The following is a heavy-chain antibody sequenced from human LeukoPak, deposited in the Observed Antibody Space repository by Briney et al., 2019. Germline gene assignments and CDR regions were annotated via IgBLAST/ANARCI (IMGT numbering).Heavy chain of an antibody. Sequence: PGGSLSLSCAASGFTFSTYGMHWVRQAPGKGLEWVAFIRSDGSDKYYVASVKGRFTISRANSKNTLYREMNGLGPEDSAMYYCVVESAIGHWGQGTLVTVSS. D-gene: IGHD2-21*01. CDR3: VVESAIGH. CDR2: IRSDGSDK. CDR1: GFTFSTYG. V-gene: IGHV3-30*02. J-gene: IGHJ4*02.